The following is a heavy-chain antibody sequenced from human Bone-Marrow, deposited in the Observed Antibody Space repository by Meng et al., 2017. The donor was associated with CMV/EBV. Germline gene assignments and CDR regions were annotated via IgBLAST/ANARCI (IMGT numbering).Heavy chain of an antibody. CDR1: GFTFSSYA. D-gene: IGHD2-2*01. Sequence: GESLKISCAASGFTFSSYATSWVRQAPGKGLEWVSAISGSGGSTYYADSVKGRFTISRDNSKNTLYLQMNSLRAEDTAVYYCAKGPYCSSTSCSYSAGGRGYFDYWGQGTLVTVSS. V-gene: IGHV3-23*01. J-gene: IGHJ4*02. CDR2: ISGSGGST. CDR3: AKGPYCSSTSCSYSAGGRGYFDY.